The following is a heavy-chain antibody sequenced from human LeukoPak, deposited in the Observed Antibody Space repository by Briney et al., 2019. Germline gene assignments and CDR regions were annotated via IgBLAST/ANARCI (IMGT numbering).Heavy chain of an antibody. CDR1: GYTFTGYY. D-gene: IGHD2-15*01. CDR2: INPNSGGT. J-gene: IGHJ6*02. Sequence: ASVKVSCKASGYTFTGYYMHWVRQAPGQGLEWMGWINPNSGGTNYAQKFQGRVTMTRDTSISTAYMELSRLRSDGTAVYYCARDIVVVVAANRWGLYYYGMDVWGQGTTVTVSS. CDR3: ARDIVVVVAANRWGLYYYGMDV. V-gene: IGHV1-2*02.